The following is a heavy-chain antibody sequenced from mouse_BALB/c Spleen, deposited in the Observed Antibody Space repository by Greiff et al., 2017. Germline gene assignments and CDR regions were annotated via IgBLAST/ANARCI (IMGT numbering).Heavy chain of an antibody. CDR3: AREDGSFAY. CDR1: GFTFSSFG. D-gene: IGHD2-3*01. CDR2: ISSGSSTI. J-gene: IGHJ3*01. V-gene: IGHV5-17*02. Sequence: EVHLVESGGGLVQPGGSRKLSCAASGFTFSSFGMHWVRQAPEKGLEWVAYISSGSSTIYYADTVKGRFTISRDNPKNTLYLEMSSLRSEDTAMYYCAREDGSFAYWGQGTLVTVSA.